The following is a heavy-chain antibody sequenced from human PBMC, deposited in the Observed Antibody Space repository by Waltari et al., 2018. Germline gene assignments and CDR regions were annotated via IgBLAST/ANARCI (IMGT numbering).Heavy chain of an antibody. Sequence: VQLVESGGGLVQPGRSLRLSCAASGCTFSSYGMHWVRQAPGKGLEWVAVISYDGSNKYYADSVKGRFTISRDNSKNTLYLQMNSLRAEDTAVYYCAKGRSGYYDYWGQGTLVTVSS. J-gene: IGHJ4*02. V-gene: IGHV3-30*18. CDR3: AKGRSGYYDY. D-gene: IGHD3-3*01. CDR1: GCTFSSYG. CDR2: ISYDGSNK.